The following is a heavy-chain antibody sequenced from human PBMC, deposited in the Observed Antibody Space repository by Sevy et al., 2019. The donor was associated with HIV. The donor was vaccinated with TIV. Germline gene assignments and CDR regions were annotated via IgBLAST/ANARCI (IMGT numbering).Heavy chain of an antibody. CDR3: ARDKNTFYYGMDV. CDR2: LYSGSKT. J-gene: IGHJ6*02. V-gene: IGHV3-53*01. Sequence: GGSLRLSCAASGFPVSSSYMNWVRQAPGKGLEWVSVLYSGSKTDYADSVKGRFTISRDNSKNTLYLQMNSLRAKDTAVYYCARDKNTFYYGMDVWGQGTTVTVSS. CDR1: GFPVSSSY. D-gene: IGHD2-2*02.